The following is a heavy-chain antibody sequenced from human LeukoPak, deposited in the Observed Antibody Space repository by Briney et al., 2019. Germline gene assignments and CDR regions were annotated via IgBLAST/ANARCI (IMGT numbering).Heavy chain of an antibody. CDR3: ARAIVVVPAAHFDY. Sequence: GGSLRLSCAASGFTFSDYYMSWIRQAPGKGLEWVSYISSSGSTIYYADSVKGRFTISRDNAKNSLYLQMNSLRAEDTAVYYCARAIVVVPAAHFDYWGQGTLVTVSS. CDR2: ISSSGSTI. J-gene: IGHJ4*02. V-gene: IGHV3-11*01. CDR1: GFTFSDYY. D-gene: IGHD2-2*01.